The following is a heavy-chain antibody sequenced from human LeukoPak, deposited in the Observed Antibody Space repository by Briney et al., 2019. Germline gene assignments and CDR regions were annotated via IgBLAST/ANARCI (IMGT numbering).Heavy chain of an antibody. D-gene: IGHD1-26*01. Sequence: PGGSLRLSCAASGFTFSSYSMNWVRQAPGKGLEWVSYISSSSSTIYYADSVKGQFTISRDNAKNSLYLQMNSLRAEDTAVYYCGRDLLEGATSPSFDYWGEGTLVTVSS. V-gene: IGHV3-48*01. CDR3: GRDLLEGATSPSFDY. J-gene: IGHJ4*02. CDR2: ISSSSSTI. CDR1: GFTFSSYS.